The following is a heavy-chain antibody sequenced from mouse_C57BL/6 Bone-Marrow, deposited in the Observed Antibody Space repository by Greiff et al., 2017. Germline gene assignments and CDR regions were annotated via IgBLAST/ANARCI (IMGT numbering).Heavy chain of an antibody. CDR1: GYTFTSYW. CDR2: IYPSDSET. D-gene: IGHD1-1*01. Sequence: VQLQQPGAELVRPGSSVKLSCKASGYTFTSYWMDWVKQRPGQGLEWIGNIYPSDSETHYNQKFKDKATLTVDKSSSTAYMQLSSLTSEDSAVYYCARSLFITTVGRAMDYCGQGTSVTVSS. V-gene: IGHV1-61*01. CDR3: ARSLFITTVGRAMDY. J-gene: IGHJ4*01.